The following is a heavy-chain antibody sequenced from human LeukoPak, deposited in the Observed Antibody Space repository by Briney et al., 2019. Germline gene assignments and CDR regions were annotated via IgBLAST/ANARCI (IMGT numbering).Heavy chain of an antibody. CDR3: ARDRTRIAAKSSYNWFDP. CDR2: INPNSGGT. Sequence: ASVKVSCKASGYTFTGYYMHWVRQAPGQGLEWMGWINPNSGGTNYAQKFQGRVTMTRDTAISTAYVELSRLRSDDTAVYYCARDRTRIAAKSSYNWFDPWGQGTLVTVSS. D-gene: IGHD6-6*01. V-gene: IGHV1-2*02. J-gene: IGHJ5*02. CDR1: GYTFTGYY.